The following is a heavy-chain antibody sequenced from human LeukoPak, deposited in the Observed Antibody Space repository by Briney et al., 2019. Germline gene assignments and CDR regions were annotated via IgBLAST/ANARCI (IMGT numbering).Heavy chain of an antibody. CDR3: IRSLNGADDF. CDR2: INTDGSIT. Sequence: GVSLRLSCAASGXTFSSSWMHWVRQAPGKGLVWVARINTDGSITNYADSVKGRFTISRDSAKSTLYLQMNSLRAEHTAVYYCIRSLNGADDFWGQGTLVTVSS. J-gene: IGHJ4*02. CDR1: GXTFSSSW. V-gene: IGHV3-74*01. D-gene: IGHD4-17*01.